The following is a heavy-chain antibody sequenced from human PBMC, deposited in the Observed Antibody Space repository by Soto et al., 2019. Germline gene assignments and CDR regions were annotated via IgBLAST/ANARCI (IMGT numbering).Heavy chain of an antibody. CDR1: GFTFSSYA. Sequence: EVQLVESGGGLVQPGGSLRLSCAASGFTFSSYAMHWVRQAPGKGLEYVSAISSNGGSTSYANSVKGRFTISRDNSKDTLYLHMGSLRAEDMAVYYCASEGNSNYFDYWGEGTLVTVSS. CDR2: ISSNGGST. V-gene: IGHV3-64*01. D-gene: IGHD4-4*01. J-gene: IGHJ4*02. CDR3: ASEGNSNYFDY.